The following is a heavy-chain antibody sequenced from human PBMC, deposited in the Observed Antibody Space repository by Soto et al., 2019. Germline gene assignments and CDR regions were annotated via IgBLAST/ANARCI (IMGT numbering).Heavy chain of an antibody. CDR1: GFTCSPSD. CDR3: ARPPVQQHPAP. D-gene: IGHD6-13*01. V-gene: IGHV3-30*03. J-gene: IGHJ5*02. CDR2: VSYEERNI. Sequence: GGTLRLSCVASGFTCSPSDMHWVHQAPGQGLEWVAVVSYEERNIYYADSVKGRFSVYRDNSKNTLFLHMNSLRAEDTAVYYGARPPVQQHPAPWGQGTLFTV.